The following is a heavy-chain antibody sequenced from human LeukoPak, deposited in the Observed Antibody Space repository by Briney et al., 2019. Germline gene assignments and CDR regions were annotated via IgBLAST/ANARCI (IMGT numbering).Heavy chain of an antibody. J-gene: IGHJ4*02. CDR2: ISSNGDNT. CDR1: GFPFNTYA. CDR3: ARDQLAYSGYDTLFDY. Sequence: GGSLRLSCSASGFPFNTYAIHWVRQAPGKGLEYVAGISSNGDNTDFADSAKGRFTISRDNSKNTLYLQLNSLRPEDTAVYYCARDQLAYSGYDTLFDYWGQGSLVTVSS. D-gene: IGHD5-12*01. V-gene: IGHV3-64*04.